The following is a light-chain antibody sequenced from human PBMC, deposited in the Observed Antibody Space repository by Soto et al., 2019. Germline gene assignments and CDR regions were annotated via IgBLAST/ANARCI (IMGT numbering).Light chain of an antibody. V-gene: IGKV3-20*01. CDR3: QQYGGSPRT. CDR1: QSISSNY. CDR2: DAS. J-gene: IGKJ1*01. Sequence: EIVWTQSPGSLSFSAGEGSTLSCWSSQSISSNYLAWYQQKPGQPPRLLIHDASSRATGIPDRFSGSGSGTDFTLTISRLEPEDFAVYYCQQYGGSPRTFGQGTKVDIK.